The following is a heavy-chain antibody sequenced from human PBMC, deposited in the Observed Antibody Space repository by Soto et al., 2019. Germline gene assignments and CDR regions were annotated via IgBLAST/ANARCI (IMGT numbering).Heavy chain of an antibody. CDR2: IKQDGSEK. V-gene: IGHV3-7*01. CDR3: AREGCSSTSCYGYYYYYYMDV. Sequence: GGSLRLSCAASGFTFSSYWMSWVRQAPGKGLEWVANIKQDGSEKYYVDSVKGRFTISRDNAKNSLYLQMNSLRAEDTAVYYCAREGCSSTSCYGYYYYYYMDVWGKGTTVTVSS. D-gene: IGHD2-2*01. J-gene: IGHJ6*03. CDR1: GFTFSSYW.